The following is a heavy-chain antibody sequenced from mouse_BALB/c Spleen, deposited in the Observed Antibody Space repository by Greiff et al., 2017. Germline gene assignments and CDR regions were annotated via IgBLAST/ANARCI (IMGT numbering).Heavy chain of an antibody. J-gene: IGHJ3*01. D-gene: IGHD2-13*01. CDR3: ARDDCDSWFAY. CDR1: GFTFSDFY. V-gene: IGHV7-1*02. Sequence: EVKVVESGGGLVQPGGSLRLSCATSGFTFSDFYMEWVRQPPGKRLEWIAASRNKANDYTTEYSASVMGRFIVSRDTSQSILYLQMNALRAEDTAIYYCARDDCDSWFAYWGQGTLVTVAA. CDR2: SRNKANDYTT.